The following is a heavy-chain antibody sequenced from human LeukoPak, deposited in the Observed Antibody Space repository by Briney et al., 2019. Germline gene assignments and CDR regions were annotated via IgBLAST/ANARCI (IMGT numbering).Heavy chain of an antibody. CDR2: ISSSGSTI. J-gene: IGHJ6*03. D-gene: IGHD3-10*01. CDR3: ESLGVDYYYYYMDV. V-gene: IGHV3-11*01. Sequence: PGGSLRLSCAASGFIFSDYYMSWIRQAPGKGLEWVSYISSSGSTIYYADSVKGRFTISRDNAKNSLYLQMNSLRAEDTAVYYCESLGVDYYYYYMDVWGKGTTVTVSS. CDR1: GFIFSDYY.